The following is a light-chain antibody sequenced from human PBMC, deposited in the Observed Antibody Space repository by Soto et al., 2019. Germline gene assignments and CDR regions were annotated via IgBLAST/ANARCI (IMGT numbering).Light chain of an antibody. CDR2: DAN. CDR3: CSYSGSSTLR. Sequence: QSALTQPASVSGSPGQSITISCTGTSSDVGSYNFVSWFQQHPGNAPKLMIYDANKRPSGVSNRFSGSKSGNPASLTISGLQADDEADYYCCSYSGSSTLRFGGGTKLTVL. V-gene: IGLV2-23*01. J-gene: IGLJ2*01. CDR1: SSDVGSYNF.